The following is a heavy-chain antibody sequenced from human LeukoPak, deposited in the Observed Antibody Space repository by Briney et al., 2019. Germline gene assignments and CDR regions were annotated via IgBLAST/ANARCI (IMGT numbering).Heavy chain of an antibody. V-gene: IGHV3-21*01. J-gene: IGHJ3*02. Sequence: GGSLRLSCAASGFTFSDYTMNWVRQAPGKGLEWVSSISSGGTYKYYADSVKGRFTISRDNAQNSLYLQMNSLRAEDSSVYYCARPSTVTTISADAFDIWGQRTMVTVSS. CDR1: GFTFSDYT. CDR2: ISSGGTYK. D-gene: IGHD4-17*01. CDR3: ARPSTVTTISADAFDI.